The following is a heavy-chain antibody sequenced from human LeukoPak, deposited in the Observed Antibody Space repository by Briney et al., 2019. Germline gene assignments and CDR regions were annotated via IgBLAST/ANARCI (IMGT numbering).Heavy chain of an antibody. CDR2: ISPSDSTT. D-gene: IGHD3-9*01. V-gene: IGHV5-51*01. J-gene: IGHJ4*02. CDR1: GSSFTSYW. CDR3: ARRSGYDILTGYHDAFDY. Sequence: GASLKISCKGSGSSFTSYWIGWVRQLPGKGLEWMGIISPSDSTTRYSPSFQGQVTISADKSISTAYLQWSSLKASDTAMYYCARRSGYDILTGYHDAFDYWGQGTLVTVSS.